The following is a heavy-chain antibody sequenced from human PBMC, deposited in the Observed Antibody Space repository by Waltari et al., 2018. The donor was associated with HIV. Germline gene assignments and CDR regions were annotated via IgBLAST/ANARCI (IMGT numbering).Heavy chain of an antibody. V-gene: IGHV3-11*01. J-gene: IGHJ6*02. D-gene: IGHD2-21*02. CDR2: ISSTSVNI. CDR3: ARDTLNFYFGLDL. CDR1: DFTFGDYA. Sequence: QLVESGGSLVQSGGSLRLSWVASDFTFGDYAMTGVRQPPGKGLDWIAYISSTSVNIKYSDSVKGRFTISRDNTKKSLDLQMDNLRGDDTATYYCARDTLNFYFGLDLWGQGTTVSVSS.